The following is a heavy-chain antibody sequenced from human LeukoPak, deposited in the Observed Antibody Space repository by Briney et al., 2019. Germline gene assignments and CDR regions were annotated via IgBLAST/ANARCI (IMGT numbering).Heavy chain of an antibody. CDR2: LGARGDI. V-gene: IGHV3-23*01. CDR1: GFTFSDYA. J-gene: IGHJ4*02. D-gene: IGHD6-19*01. CDR3: TRRGPGPVAGSYDF. Sequence: PGGSLRLSCVGSGFTFSDYAMNWVRQTPGKGLEWISSLGARGDIFYADSVQGRFTISRDNSNNAAHLQMNSLRPEDTAKYYCTRRGPGPVAGSYDFWGQGTLVTVSS.